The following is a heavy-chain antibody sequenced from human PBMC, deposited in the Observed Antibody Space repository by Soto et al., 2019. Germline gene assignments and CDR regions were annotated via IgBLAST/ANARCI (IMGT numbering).Heavy chain of an antibody. CDR2: MSRDGGVT. CDR1: GFTFSNYG. CDR3: AKIDKFNPQSSVGANRFDY. J-gene: IGHJ4*02. Sequence: EVQLLESGGGLVQPGGSLRLSCAASGFTFSNYGMTWVRQAPGKGLEWVSGMSRDGGVTDYTDSVKGRFTISRDISKTTLYLQMNSLRAEDTAVYYCAKIDKFNPQSSVGANRFDYWGQGTLVTVSS. V-gene: IGHV3-23*01. D-gene: IGHD6-19*01.